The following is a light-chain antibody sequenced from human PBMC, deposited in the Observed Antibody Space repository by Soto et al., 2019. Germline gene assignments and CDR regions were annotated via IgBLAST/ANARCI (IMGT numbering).Light chain of an antibody. J-gene: IGLJ2*01. Sequence: QSVLTKHAAVSGSHGQSITISCTGTSSDIGGHNFVSWSQHHPGKAPKLLIYEVSYRASGVSNRFTGSKSANTASLTISGLQAEDEADYSCSSYTTSSYVVFVGGTKVTVL. CDR3: SSYTTSSYVV. CDR2: EVS. CDR1: SSDIGGHNF. V-gene: IGLV2-14*01.